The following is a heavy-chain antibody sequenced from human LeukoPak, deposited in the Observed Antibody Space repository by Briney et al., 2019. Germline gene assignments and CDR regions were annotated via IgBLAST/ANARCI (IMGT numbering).Heavy chain of an antibody. D-gene: IGHD2-8*01. CDR1: GYSFSTYW. CDR3: ATTPYYSTNGYCDY. CDR2: IYPHASDV. Sequence: GESLKISCKGSGYSFSTYWTGWARQLPGKGLEWMGIIYPHASDVKYTPSFQGQVTISGDKSINTAYLQWSSLKASDAAVYYCATTPYYSTNGYCDYWGQGTPVTVSS. J-gene: IGHJ4*02. V-gene: IGHV5-51*01.